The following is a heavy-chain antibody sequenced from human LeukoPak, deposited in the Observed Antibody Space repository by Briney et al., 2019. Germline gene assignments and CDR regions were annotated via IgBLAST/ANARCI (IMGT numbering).Heavy chain of an antibody. CDR2: MNPNSGNT. CDR1: GYTFTSYD. CDR3: ARRGANSGHTFDY. J-gene: IGHJ4*02. D-gene: IGHD5-12*01. Sequence: VASVKVSCKASGYTFTSYDINWVRQATGQGLEWMGWMNPNSGNTGYAQKFQGRVTMTRNTSISTAYMELSSLRSEDTAVYYCARRGANSGHTFDYWGQGTLVSVSS. V-gene: IGHV1-8*01.